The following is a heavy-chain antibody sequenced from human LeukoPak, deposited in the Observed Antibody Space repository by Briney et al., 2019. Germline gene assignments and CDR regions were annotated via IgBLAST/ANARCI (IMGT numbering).Heavy chain of an antibody. D-gene: IGHD3-22*01. J-gene: IGHJ4*02. Sequence: ASVKVSCKASGYPFTTYGISWPRQAPGQGLEWVGWISPYNGNTDYAQKVQGRVTMTTDTSTSTAHMQLRRLRSDDTAVYYCATLAQDYYDSSGYFWGQGTPLTVSS. CDR3: ATLAQDYYDSSGYF. CDR1: GYPFTTYG. CDR2: ISPYNGNT. V-gene: IGHV1-18*01.